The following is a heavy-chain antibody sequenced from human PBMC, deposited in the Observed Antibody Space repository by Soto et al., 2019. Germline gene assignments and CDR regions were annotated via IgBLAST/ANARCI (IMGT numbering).Heavy chain of an antibody. CDR3: ASSGGPEGDWFDP. Sequence: QVQLQESGPGLVKPSQTLSLTCTVSGGPIRRRGYYWSWIHHRPGEGLEWIGFFYYSGITDYNPSLRSRVTISADTSRNQVFLNMYSVTAADTAVYYCASSGGPEGDWFDPWGQGTLVTVSS. CDR1: GGPIRRRGYY. D-gene: IGHD2-15*01. J-gene: IGHJ5*02. CDR2: FYYSGIT. V-gene: IGHV4-31*03.